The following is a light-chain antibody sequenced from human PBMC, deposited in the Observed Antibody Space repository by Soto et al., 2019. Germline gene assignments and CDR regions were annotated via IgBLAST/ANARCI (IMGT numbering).Light chain of an antibody. Sequence: QSALTQPPSASGSPGQSVTISCTGTSSDVGDYNYVSWYQQHPGKAPKLLIYEVTKRPSGVPDRFSGSKSGNTASLTVSGLQAEDEADYYCSSYAGSSIHVVFGGGTKLTVL. J-gene: IGLJ2*01. CDR1: SSDVGDYNY. V-gene: IGLV2-8*01. CDR2: EVT. CDR3: SSYAGSSIHVV.